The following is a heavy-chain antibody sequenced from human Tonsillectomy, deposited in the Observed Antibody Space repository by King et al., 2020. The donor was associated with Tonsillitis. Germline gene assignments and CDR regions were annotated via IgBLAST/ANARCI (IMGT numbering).Heavy chain of an antibody. CDR3: ASSSSSRIDY. V-gene: IGHV3-21*01. Sequence: VQLVESGGGLVKPGGSLRLSCAASGSTFSSDSMNWVRQAPGTGLDWVSSIIISSIYIYNADSVKGGFTISRDNAKNSLYLQMNSLRAEDTAVYYCASSSSSRIDYWGQGTLVTVSS. J-gene: IGHJ4*02. CDR1: GSTFSSDS. D-gene: IGHD6-6*01. CDR2: IIISSIYI.